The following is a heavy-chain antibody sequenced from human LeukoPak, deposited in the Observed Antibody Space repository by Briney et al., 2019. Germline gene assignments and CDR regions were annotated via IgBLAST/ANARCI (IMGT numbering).Heavy chain of an antibody. D-gene: IGHD2-2*01. J-gene: IGHJ3*02. CDR3: ATSPPVVPAAITAFDI. CDR2: ISYDGSNK. Sequence: PGRSLRLSCAASGFTFSSYGMHWVRQAPGKGLEWVAVISYDGSNKYYADSVKGRFTISRDNSKNTLYLQMNSLRAEDTAVYYCATSPPVVPAAITAFDIWGQGTMVTVSS. V-gene: IGHV3-30*03. CDR1: GFTFSSYG.